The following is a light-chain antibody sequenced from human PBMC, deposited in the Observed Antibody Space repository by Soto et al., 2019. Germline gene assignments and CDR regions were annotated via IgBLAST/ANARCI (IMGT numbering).Light chain of an antibody. CDR3: CSYAGSNTFG. Sequence: QSGLTQPPSASGSPGQSVTISCTGTSSDVGGYAYVSWYQHHPGKAPKVIIYEVSKRPSGVPDRFSASKSGNTASLTVSGLQAEDEADYYCCSYAGSNTFGFGTGTKV. J-gene: IGLJ1*01. V-gene: IGLV2-8*01. CDR1: SSDVGGYAY. CDR2: EVS.